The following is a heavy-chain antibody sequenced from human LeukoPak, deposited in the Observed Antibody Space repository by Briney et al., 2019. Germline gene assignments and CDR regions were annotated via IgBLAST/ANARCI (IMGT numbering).Heavy chain of an antibody. CDR3: AQIAAAASFDY. CDR2: FNPVDGKT. J-gene: IGHJ4*02. V-gene: IGHV1-24*01. Sequence: SVKVSCKVSGVTFSGFAIDWVLQAPGQGLEWMGGFNPVDGKTIYAQKFQGRVTMTADTSTDTAYMELSSLRSEDTAVYYCAQIAAAASFDYWGQGTLVTVSS. CDR1: GVTFSGFA. D-gene: IGHD6-13*01.